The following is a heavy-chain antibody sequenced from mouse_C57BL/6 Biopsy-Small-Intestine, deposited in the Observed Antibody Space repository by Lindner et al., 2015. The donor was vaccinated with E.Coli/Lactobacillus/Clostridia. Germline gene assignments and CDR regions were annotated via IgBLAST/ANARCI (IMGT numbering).Heavy chain of an antibody. CDR3: TLDGYYDY. Sequence: VQLQESGAELVRPGASVKLSCTASGFNIKDDYMHWVKQRPEQGLEWIGWIDPENGDTEYASKFQGKATITADTSSNTAYLHLSSLTSEDTAVYYCTLDGYYDYWGQGTTLTVSS. D-gene: IGHD2-3*01. CDR1: GFNIKDDY. J-gene: IGHJ2*01. V-gene: IGHV14-4*01. CDR2: IDPENGDT.